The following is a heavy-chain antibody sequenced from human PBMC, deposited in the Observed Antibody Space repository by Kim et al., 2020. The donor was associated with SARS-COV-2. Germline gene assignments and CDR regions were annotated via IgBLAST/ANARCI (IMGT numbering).Heavy chain of an antibody. Sequence: SETLSLTCTVSGGSISSYYWSWIRQPPGKGLEWIGYIYYSGSTNYNPSLKSRVTISVDTSKNQFSLKLSSVTAADTAVYYCARGKGRMVITMVPGENLFDLWGRGTLVTVSS. CDR2: IYYSGST. CDR1: GGSISSYY. J-gene: IGHJ2*01. D-gene: IGHD3-10*01. V-gene: IGHV4-59*01. CDR3: ARGKGRMVITMVPGENLFDL.